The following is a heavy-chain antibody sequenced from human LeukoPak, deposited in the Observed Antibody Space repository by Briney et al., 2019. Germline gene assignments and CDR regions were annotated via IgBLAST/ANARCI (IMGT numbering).Heavy chain of an antibody. CDR1: GGSISSRPYC. D-gene: IGHD6-13*01. V-gene: IGHV4-39*01. CDR2: FYYSGST. J-gene: IGHJ4*02. CDR3: ARLVVSSWYHEVLLGRDY. Sequence: SETLSLTCTVSGGSISSRPYCWGWIRQPPGKGLEWLGSFYYSGSTYYKPSLKSRVTISVDTSKNQFSLNLSSATAADTAVYYCARLVVSSWYHEVLLGRDYWGQGTLVTVSS.